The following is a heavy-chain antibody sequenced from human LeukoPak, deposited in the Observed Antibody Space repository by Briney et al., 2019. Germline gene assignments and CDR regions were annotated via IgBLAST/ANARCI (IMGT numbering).Heavy chain of an antibody. V-gene: IGHV3-48*01. CDR3: VRGGVADGNYFGD. D-gene: IGHD3-10*01. J-gene: IGHJ4*02. CDR2: ITGDNKA. CDR1: GFAYVHCS. Sequence: HAGGSLRLSCVGSGFAYVHCSMNWVRQAPGKGLEWLSYITGDNKAYYADSLKGRFVISRDNAKNSVYLQMNSLSVEDTAVYYCVRGGVADGNYFGDWGQGTVVTVSS.